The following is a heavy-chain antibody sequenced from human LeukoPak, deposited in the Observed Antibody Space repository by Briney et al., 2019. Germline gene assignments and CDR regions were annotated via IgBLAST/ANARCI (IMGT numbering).Heavy chain of an antibody. D-gene: IGHD1-14*01. CDR2: IWYDGSNK. CDR1: GFTFSSYG. J-gene: IGHJ4*02. Sequence: GGSLRLSCAASGFTFSSYGMHWVRQAPGKGLEWVAVIWYDGSNKYYADSVKGRFTISRDNSKNTLYLQMNSLRAEDTAVYYCARASKTGFFDYWGQGTPVTVSS. CDR3: ARASKTGFFDY. V-gene: IGHV3-33*01.